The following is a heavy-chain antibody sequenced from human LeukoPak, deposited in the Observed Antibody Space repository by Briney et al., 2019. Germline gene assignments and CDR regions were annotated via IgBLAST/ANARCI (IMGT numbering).Heavy chain of an antibody. Sequence: GESLKISCKGSGYSFTSYWIGWVRQMPGKGLEWMGIIYPGDSDTRYSPSFQGQVTISADKSISTAYLQWSSLKASDTAMYYCARSLNQLRPSNWFDPWGQGTLVTVSS. D-gene: IGHD2-2*01. CDR1: GYSFTSYW. CDR2: IYPGDSDT. J-gene: IGHJ5*02. V-gene: IGHV5-51*01. CDR3: ARSLNQLRPSNWFDP.